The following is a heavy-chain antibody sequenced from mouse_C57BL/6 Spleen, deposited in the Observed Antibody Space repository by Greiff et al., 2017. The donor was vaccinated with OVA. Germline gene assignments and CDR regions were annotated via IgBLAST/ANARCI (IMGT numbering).Heavy chain of an antibody. CDR2: FYPGSGSI. CDR1: GYTFTEYT. D-gene: IGHD1-1*01. J-gene: IGHJ2*01. Sequence: QVQLQQSGAELVKPGASVKLSCKASGYTFTEYTIHWVKQRSGQGLEWIGWFYPGSGSIKYNEKFKDKATLTADKSSSTVYMELSRLTSEDSAVYFCARHGEGVYYGSILYYFDYWGQGTTLTVSS. V-gene: IGHV1-62-2*01. CDR3: ARHGEGVYYGSILYYFDY.